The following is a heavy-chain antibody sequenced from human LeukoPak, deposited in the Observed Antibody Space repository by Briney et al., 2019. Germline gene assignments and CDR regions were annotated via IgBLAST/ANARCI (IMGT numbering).Heavy chain of an antibody. Sequence: TGGSLRLSCAASGLTFSSMNWVRQAQGKGLEWISYIGTSGGPIYYADSVRGRFTVSRDNAKNSLYLQMNSLRDDDTAVYFCARDYRSDKYFDYWGQGTLVTVSS. CDR2: IGTSGGPI. V-gene: IGHV3-48*02. D-gene: IGHD6-25*01. J-gene: IGHJ4*02. CDR3: ARDYRSDKYFDY. CDR1: GLTFSS.